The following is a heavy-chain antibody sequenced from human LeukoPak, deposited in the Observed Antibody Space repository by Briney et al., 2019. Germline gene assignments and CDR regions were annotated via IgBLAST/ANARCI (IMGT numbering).Heavy chain of an antibody. D-gene: IGHD3-3*01. CDR3: AKDSSSIGRFLDVGY. J-gene: IGHJ4*02. CDR1: GFTFSSYG. CDR2: IRYDGSNK. V-gene: IGHV3-30*02. Sequence: GGSLRLSCAASGFTFSSYGMHWVRQAPGKGLEWVAFIRYDGSNKYYADSVKGRFTISRDNSKNTLYLQMNSLRAEDTAVYYCAKDSSSIGRFLDVGYWGQGSLVTVSS.